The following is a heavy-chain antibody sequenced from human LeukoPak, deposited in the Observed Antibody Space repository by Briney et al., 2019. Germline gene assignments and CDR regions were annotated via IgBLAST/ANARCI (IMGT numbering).Heavy chain of an antibody. D-gene: IGHD3-3*01. V-gene: IGHV4-39*01. J-gene: IGHJ4*02. CDR2: IYYSGST. Sequence: PSETLSLTCTVSGGSISSSSYYWGWIRQPPGKGLEWIGSIYYSGSTYYNPSLKSRVTISVDTSKNQFSLKLSSVTAADTAVYYGARPGYDFWSGYYTNDYWGQGTLVTVSS. CDR1: GGSISSSSYY. CDR3: ARPGYDFWSGYYTNDY.